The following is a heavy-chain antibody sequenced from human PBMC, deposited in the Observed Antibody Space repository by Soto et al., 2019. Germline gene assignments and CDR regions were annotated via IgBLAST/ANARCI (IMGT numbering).Heavy chain of an antibody. Sequence: QVQLVESGGGVVQPGRSLRLSCAASGFTFSSYGMHWVRQAPGKGLEWVAVISYDGSNKYYADSVKGRFTISRDNSKNTLYLQMNSLRAEDTAVYYCAKAADTVTLTTLYYYYYGMDVWGQGTTVTVSS. CDR1: GFTFSSYG. V-gene: IGHV3-30*18. J-gene: IGHJ6*02. CDR3: AKAADTVTLTTLYYYYYGMDV. D-gene: IGHD4-4*01. CDR2: ISYDGSNK.